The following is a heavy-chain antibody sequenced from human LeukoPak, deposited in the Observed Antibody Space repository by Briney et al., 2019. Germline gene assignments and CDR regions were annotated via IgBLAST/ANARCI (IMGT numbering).Heavy chain of an antibody. CDR3: ARVIVGAPTYYFDY. J-gene: IGHJ4*02. CDR2: INHSGST. V-gene: IGHV4-34*01. Sequence: SETLSLTCAVYGGSFSGYYWSWIRQPPGKGLEWIGEINHSGSTNYNPSLKSRVTISVDTSKNQFSLKLSSVTAADTAVYYCARVIVGAPTYYFDYWGQGTLVTVSS. D-gene: IGHD1-26*01. CDR1: GGSFSGYY.